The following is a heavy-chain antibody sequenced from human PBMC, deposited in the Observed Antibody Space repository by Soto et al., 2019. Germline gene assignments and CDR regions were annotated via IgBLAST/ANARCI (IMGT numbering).Heavy chain of an antibody. J-gene: IGHJ4*02. V-gene: IGHV3-30*04. D-gene: IGHD6-13*01. Sequence: QVQLVESGGGVVQLGRSLRLSCAASGFTFSSYAIHWVRQAPGKGLEWVAIISYDARNKYYADSVKGRFTISRDNSKNTLYLQMNSLRAEDTAVYYCARGYSSSSAAFDYWGQGTLVTVSS. CDR2: ISYDARNK. CDR3: ARGYSSSSAAFDY. CDR1: GFTFSSYA.